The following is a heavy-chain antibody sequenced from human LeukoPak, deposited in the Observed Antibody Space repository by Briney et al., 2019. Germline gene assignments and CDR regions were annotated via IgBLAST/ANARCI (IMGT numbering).Heavy chain of an antibody. CDR2: IYPGDSDT. Sequence: NHGESLKISCKGSGYSFTSYWIGWVRQMPGKGLEWMGIIYPGDSDTRYSPSFQGQVTISADKSISTAYLQWSSLKASDTAMYYCARASMVRGVLSFDYWGQGTLVTVSS. CDR3: ARASMVRGVLSFDY. CDR1: GYSFTSYW. V-gene: IGHV5-51*01. D-gene: IGHD3-10*01. J-gene: IGHJ4*02.